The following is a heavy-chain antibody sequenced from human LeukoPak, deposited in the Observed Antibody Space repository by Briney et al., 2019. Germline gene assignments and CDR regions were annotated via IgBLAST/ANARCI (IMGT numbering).Heavy chain of an antibody. Sequence: SETLSLTCTVSGGSISSYYWSWIRQPAGKGLEWIGRIYTSGSTNYNPSLKSRVTMSVDTSKNQFSLKLSSVTAADTAVYYCARDAYYYGSGSYPFDYWGQGTLVTASS. CDR1: GGSISSYY. V-gene: IGHV4-4*07. CDR3: ARDAYYYGSGSYPFDY. D-gene: IGHD3-10*01. J-gene: IGHJ4*02. CDR2: IYTSGST.